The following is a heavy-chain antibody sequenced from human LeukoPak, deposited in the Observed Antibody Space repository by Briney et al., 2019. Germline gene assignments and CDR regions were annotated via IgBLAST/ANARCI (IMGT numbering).Heavy chain of an antibody. CDR2: VYYSGGT. V-gene: IGHV4-59*01. J-gene: IGHJ2*01. D-gene: IGHD3-10*01. CDR3: ASGSMVRGVSNWYFDL. Sequence: SGTLSLTCTVSGASISSYYWSWIRQPPGKGLEFIGYVYYSGGTNYNPSLKSRVTISADTSKNQFSLKLSSVTAADTAVYYCASGSMVRGVSNWYFDLWGRGTLVTVSS. CDR1: GASISSYY.